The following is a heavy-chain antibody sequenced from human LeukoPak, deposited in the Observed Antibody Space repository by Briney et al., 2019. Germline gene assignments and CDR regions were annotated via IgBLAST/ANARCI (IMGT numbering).Heavy chain of an antibody. CDR1: GYSISSGYY. J-gene: IGHJ4*02. CDR2: IYHSGST. D-gene: IGHD4-17*01. Sequence: SETLSLTCTVSGYSISSGYYWGWIRPPPGKGLEWIGSIYHSGSTYYNPSLKSRVTISVDTSKNQFSLKLSSVTAADTAVYYCARGTYGDYGLPEDYWGQGTLVTVSS. V-gene: IGHV4-38-2*02. CDR3: ARGTYGDYGLPEDY.